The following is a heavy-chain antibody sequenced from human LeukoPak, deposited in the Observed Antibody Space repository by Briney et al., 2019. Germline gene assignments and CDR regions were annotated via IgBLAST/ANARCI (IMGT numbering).Heavy chain of an antibody. Sequence: ASVKVSCKASGYTFTTYYIHWVRQAPGQGLEWMGIINPTGGSTSYAQKFQGRVTMTRDTSTSTVYMELSSLRSEDTAMYYCXXXXGSYGYYFDYWGRGTLVTVSS. D-gene: IGHD1-26*01. CDR1: GYTFTTYY. CDR3: XXXXGSYGYYFDY. V-gene: IGHV1-46*01. J-gene: IGHJ4*02. CDR2: INPTGGST.